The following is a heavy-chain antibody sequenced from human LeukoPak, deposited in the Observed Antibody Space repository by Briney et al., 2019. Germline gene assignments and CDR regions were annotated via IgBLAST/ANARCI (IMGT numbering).Heavy chain of an antibody. CDR3: ARVRDGDYYDY. CDR2: IYSGGST. Sequence: GGSLRLSCEASGFSLSSYEMSWVRQAPGKGLEWVSVIYSGGSTYYADSVKGRFTISRDNSKNTLYLQMNSLRADDTAVYYCARVRDGDYYDYWGQGTQVTVSS. J-gene: IGHJ4*02. D-gene: IGHD4-17*01. V-gene: IGHV3-66*01. CDR1: GFSLSSYE.